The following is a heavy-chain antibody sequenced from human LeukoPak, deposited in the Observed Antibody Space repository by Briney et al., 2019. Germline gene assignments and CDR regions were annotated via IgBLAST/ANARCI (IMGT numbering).Heavy chain of an antibody. CDR2: LYTGGKT. D-gene: IGHD2-2*01. J-gene: IGHJ3*02. Sequence: GGSLRLSCAASGFTISSYHMSWVRQAPGKGLEWVSVLYTGGKTSYAGAVRGRFTVSRDNSKNTLSLELNSLRAEDTAVYYCARDSTFDIWGQGTVVTVSS. CDR3: ARDSTFDI. V-gene: IGHV3-53*01. CDR1: GFTISSYH.